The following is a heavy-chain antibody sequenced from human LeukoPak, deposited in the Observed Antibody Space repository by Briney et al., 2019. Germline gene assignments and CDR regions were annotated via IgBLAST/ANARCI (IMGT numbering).Heavy chain of an antibody. CDR3: ARGLAAAGTPFDYYYDMDV. CDR1: GFTFSSYW. D-gene: IGHD6-13*01. J-gene: IGHJ6*04. CDR2: IKQDGSEK. V-gene: IGHV3-7*03. Sequence: PGGSLRLSCAASGFTFSSYWMSWDRQAPGKGLEWVANIKQDGSEKYYVDSVKGRFTISRDNAKNSLYLQMNSLRAEDTAVYYCARGLAAAGTPFDYYYDMDVWGKGTTVTVSS.